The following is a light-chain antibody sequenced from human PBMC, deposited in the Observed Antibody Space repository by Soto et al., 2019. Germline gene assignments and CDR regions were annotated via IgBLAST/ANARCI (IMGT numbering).Light chain of an antibody. CDR2: AAY. CDR1: QDISTY. CDR3: QKYDNATLT. Sequence: DIKMTQAPSSLSASVGDRVTITCRARQDISTYLAWYQQKPGKVPKLLISAAYTLQSGVPPRCSGSGSGTDFTLTISSLQPEDVATYYCQKYDNATLTFGGGTKVEIK. V-gene: IGKV1-27*01. J-gene: IGKJ4*01.